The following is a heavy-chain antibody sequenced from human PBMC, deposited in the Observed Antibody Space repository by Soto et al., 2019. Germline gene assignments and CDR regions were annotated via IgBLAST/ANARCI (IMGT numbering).Heavy chain of an antibody. V-gene: IGHV3-33*01. CDR3: ASAYGDYEEVYGMDV. CDR2: IWYDGSNK. Sequence: QVQLVESGGGVVQPGRSLRLSCAASGFTFSSYGMHWVRQAPGKGLEWVAVIWYDGSNKYYADSVKGRFTISRDNSKNTLYLQMNSLSAADTAVYYCASAYGDYEEVYGMDVWGQGTTVTVSS. D-gene: IGHD4-17*01. CDR1: GFTFSSYG. J-gene: IGHJ6*02.